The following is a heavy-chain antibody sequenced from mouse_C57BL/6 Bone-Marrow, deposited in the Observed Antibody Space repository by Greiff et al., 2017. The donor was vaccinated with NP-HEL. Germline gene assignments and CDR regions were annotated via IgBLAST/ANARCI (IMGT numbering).Heavy chain of an antibody. CDR2: IWTGGGT. J-gene: IGHJ4*01. D-gene: IGHD2-2*01. Sequence: VKLMQSGPGLVAPSQSLSISCTASGFSLTSYAISWVRQPPGKGLEWLGVIWTGGGTNYNSAHISRLSTSKENSKSPFCLKMNSLQTDDTARYDGARTDGYDPDDCAMDYWGQGTSVTVSS. CDR3: ARTDGYDPDDCAMDY. V-gene: IGHV2-9-1*01. CDR1: GFSLTSYA.